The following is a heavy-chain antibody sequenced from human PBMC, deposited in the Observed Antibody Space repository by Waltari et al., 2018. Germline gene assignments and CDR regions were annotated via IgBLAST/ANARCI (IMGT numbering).Heavy chain of an antibody. D-gene: IGHD3-16*01. V-gene: IGHV3-66*01. J-gene: IGHJ6*02. CDR1: GFTFSSYS. Sequence: EVQLVESGGGLVKPGGSLRLSCAASGFTFSSYSMNWVRQAPGKGLEWVSLVWSGGDTHYADSGKGRFTISIDNSKNTVYLQMHDLRAEDTAIYYCSRNFHDPQDVWGQGTTVIVS. CDR3: SRNFHDPQDV. CDR2: VWSGGDT.